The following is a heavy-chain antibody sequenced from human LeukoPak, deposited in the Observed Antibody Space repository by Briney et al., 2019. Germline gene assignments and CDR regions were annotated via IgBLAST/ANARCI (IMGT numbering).Heavy chain of an antibody. CDR3: TRHDPSPLAFGGVVAPANY. Sequence: PSETLSLTCNVSGGSISGYYWGWMPQPPGKRLECIGNIYYSGTTNYNPSLDSRLTISLDTSKNQVSLKLRSVTAADTALYYCTRHDPSPLAFGGVVAPANYWGLGTLVTVSS. CDR1: GGSISGYY. V-gene: IGHV4-59*01. D-gene: IGHD3-16*02. CDR2: IYYSGTT. J-gene: IGHJ4*02.